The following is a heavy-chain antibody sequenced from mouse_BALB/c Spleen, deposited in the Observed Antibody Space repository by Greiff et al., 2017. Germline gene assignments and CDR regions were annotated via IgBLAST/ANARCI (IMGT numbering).Heavy chain of an antibody. J-gene: IGHJ3*01. CDR2: ISYSGST. D-gene: IGHD2-14*01. CDR3: ARSGDYRYDRGTWFAY. V-gene: IGHV3-2*02. CDR1: GYSITSDYA. Sequence: DVKLQESGPGLVKPSQSLSLTCTVTGYSITSDYAWNWIRQFPGNKLEWMGYISYSGSTSYNPSLKSRISITRDTSKNQFFLQLNSVTTEDTATYYCARSGDYRYDRGTWFAYWGQGTLVTVSA.